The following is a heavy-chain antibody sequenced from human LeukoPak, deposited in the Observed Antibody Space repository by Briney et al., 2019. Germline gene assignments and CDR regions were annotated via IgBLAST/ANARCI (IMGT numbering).Heavy chain of an antibody. Sequence: GGSLRLSCAASGFTFTSYSINWVRQAPGKGLEWVSSISSSGSYIYYADSVKGRFTISRDNAKNSLYLQMNSLRAEDTAVYYCARDLSEYSSGFDPWGQGTLVTVSS. CDR1: GFTFTSYS. CDR3: ARDLSEYSSGFDP. V-gene: IGHV3-21*01. J-gene: IGHJ5*02. CDR2: ISSSGSYI. D-gene: IGHD6-6*01.